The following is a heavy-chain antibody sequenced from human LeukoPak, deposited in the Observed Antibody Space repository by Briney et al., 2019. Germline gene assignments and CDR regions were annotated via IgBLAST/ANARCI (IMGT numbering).Heavy chain of an antibody. J-gene: IGHJ6*02. CDR3: ARDLKGYCSSTSCYPGRYGMDV. V-gene: IGHV1-2*04. CDR2: INPNSGGT. D-gene: IGHD2-2*01. Sequence: ASVKVSCKASGYTFTGYYMHWVRQAPGQGLEWMGWINPNSGGTNYAQKFQGWVTMTRVTSISTAYMELSRLRSDDTAVYYCARDLKGYCSSTSCYPGRYGMDVWGQGTTVTVSS. CDR1: GYTFTGYY.